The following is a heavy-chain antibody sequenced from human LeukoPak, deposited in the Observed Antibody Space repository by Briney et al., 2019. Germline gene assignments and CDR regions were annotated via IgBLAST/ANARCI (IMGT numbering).Heavy chain of an antibody. D-gene: IGHD3-10*01. CDR2: IYPDNSES. CDR1: EDTFSNHW. CDR3: ARYGISGTYSHGFDI. Sequence: GESLKISCQGPEDTFSNHWIGWVRQKPGKGLVWMGIIYPDNSESRYSPSFEGRATISVDKSINTAYLQWSSLKASDTAMYYCARYGISGTYSHGFDIWGQGTMVTVS. V-gene: IGHV5-51*01. J-gene: IGHJ3*02.